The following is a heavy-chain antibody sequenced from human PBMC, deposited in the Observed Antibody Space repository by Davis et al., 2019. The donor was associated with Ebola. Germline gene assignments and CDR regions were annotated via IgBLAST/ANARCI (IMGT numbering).Heavy chain of an antibody. J-gene: IGHJ4*02. CDR2: ISANSDDI. V-gene: IGHV3-23*01. Sequence: GESLKISCAASGFTFSSYSMNWVRRAPGKGLEWLSIISANSDDIHYADSVKGRFTISRHNSKNTLYLQMDSLRADDTAVYYCAKGSTSDTRHLDQWGQGTLVTVSS. CDR3: AKGSTSDTRHLDQ. CDR1: GFTFSSYS. D-gene: IGHD1-1*01.